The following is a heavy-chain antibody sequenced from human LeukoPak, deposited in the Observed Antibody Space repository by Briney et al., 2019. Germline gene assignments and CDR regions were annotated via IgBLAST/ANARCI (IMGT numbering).Heavy chain of an antibody. CDR3: ARGSPKHDS. Sequence: MASETLSLTCTVAGGSISSYYWSWIRQPPGKGLEWIGCFYNSENTNYNPSLKSRVTISVDTSKNQFSLKLSSVTAADTAVYYCARGSPKHDSWGQGTLVTVSS. V-gene: IGHV4-59*01. J-gene: IGHJ5*01. CDR2: FYNSENT. CDR1: GGSISSYY.